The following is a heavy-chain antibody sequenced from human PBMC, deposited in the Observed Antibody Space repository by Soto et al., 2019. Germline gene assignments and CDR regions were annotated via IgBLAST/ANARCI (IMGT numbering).Heavy chain of an antibody. Sequence: GGTLRLSCAASGFTFSSYGMHWVRQAPGKGLEWVAVISYDGSNKYYADSVKGRFTISRDNSKNTLYLQMNSLRAEDTAVYYCAKGRYCSCGSCESVDWFAPWVQGPLVTRS. CDR1: GFTFSSYG. CDR3: AKGRYCSCGSCESVDWFAP. J-gene: IGHJ5*02. D-gene: IGHD2-15*01. CDR2: ISYDGSNK. V-gene: IGHV3-30*18.